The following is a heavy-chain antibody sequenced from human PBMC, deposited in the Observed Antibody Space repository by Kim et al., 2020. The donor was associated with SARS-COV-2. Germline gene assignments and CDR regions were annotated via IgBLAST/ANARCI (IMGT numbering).Heavy chain of an antibody. Sequence: GGSLRLSCAASGFTFDDYAMHWVRQAPGKGLEWVSGISWNSGSIGYADSVKGRFTISRDNAKNSLYLQMNSLRAEDTALYYCAKDTDALYYYDSSGYFD. CDR1: GFTFDDYA. J-gene: IGHJ4*01. CDR2: ISWNSGSI. CDR3: AKDTDALYYYDSSGYFD. V-gene: IGHV3-9*01. D-gene: IGHD3-22*01.